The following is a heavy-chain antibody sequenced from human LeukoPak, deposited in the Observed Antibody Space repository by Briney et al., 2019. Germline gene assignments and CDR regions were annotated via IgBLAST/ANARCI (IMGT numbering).Heavy chain of an antibody. CDR1: GASISSFH. J-gene: IGHJ4*02. CDR2: IYSSGST. Sequence: SETLSLTWAVSGASISSFHWTWFRQPAGRGLEWIGLIYSSGSTLYNPSLQSRVAMSVDMTKNQLSLKLTSVTAADAATYYCARKDGDYWGQGTLVTVSS. CDR3: ARKDGDY. V-gene: IGHV4-4*07.